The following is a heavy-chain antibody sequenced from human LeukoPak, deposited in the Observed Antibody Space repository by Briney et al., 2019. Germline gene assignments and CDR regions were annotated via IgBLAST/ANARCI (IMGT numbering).Heavy chain of an antibody. CDR3: ARPSSGYYYDDAFDI. CDR1: GYTFTSCW. CDR2: IYPGDSKT. D-gene: IGHD3-22*01. V-gene: IGHV5-51*01. J-gene: IGHJ3*02. Sequence: GESLKISCKGSGYTFTSCWIGWVRQMPGKGLEWMGIIYPGDSKTRYSPSIQGQVTISVDRSISTAYLQWSSLKASDTAMYYCARPSSGYYYDDAFDIWGQGTMVTVSS.